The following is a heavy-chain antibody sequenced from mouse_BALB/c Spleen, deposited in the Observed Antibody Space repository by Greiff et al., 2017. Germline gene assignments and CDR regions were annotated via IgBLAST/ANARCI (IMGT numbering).Heavy chain of an antibody. CDR2: INPSNGRT. D-gene: IGHD2-3*01. CDR3: AGWRWLLLYAMDY. J-gene: IGHJ4*01. CDR1: GYTFTSYW. V-gene: IGHV1S81*02. Sequence: VQLQQPGAELVKPGASVKLSCKASGYTFTSYWMHWVKQRPGQGLEWIGEINPSNGRTNYNEKFKSKATLTVDKSSSTAYMQLSSLTSEDSAVYYCAGWRWLLLYAMDYWGQGTSVTVSS.